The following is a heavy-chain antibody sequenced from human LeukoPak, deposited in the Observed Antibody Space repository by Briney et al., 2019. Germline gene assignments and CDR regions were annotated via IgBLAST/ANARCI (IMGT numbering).Heavy chain of an antibody. Sequence: SETLSLTCAVYGGSFSGYYWSRIRQPPGKGLEWIGEINHSGSTNYNPSLKSRVTISVDTSKNQFSLKLSSVTAADTAVYYCARGARWFGELQAPYNWFDPWGQGTLVTVSS. V-gene: IGHV4-34*01. D-gene: IGHD3-10*01. CDR2: INHSGST. J-gene: IGHJ5*02. CDR1: GGSFSGYY. CDR3: ARGARWFGELQAPYNWFDP.